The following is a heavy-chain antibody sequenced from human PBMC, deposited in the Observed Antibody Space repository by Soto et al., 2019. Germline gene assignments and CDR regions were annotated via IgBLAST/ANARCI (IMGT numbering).Heavy chain of an antibody. Sequence: QVQLRESGPGLVKPSETLSLTCSVSGGSVSSYYWSWIRQPAGKGPEWIGRIYTGGSTNYNPSLKSRATMSVATSKNQFSLRLTSVTAADTAVYYCARASVGPPGGGSWTMPFDSWGRGTLVTVSS. CDR3: ARASVGPPGGGSWTMPFDS. V-gene: IGHV4-4*07. J-gene: IGHJ4*02. CDR2: IYTGGST. D-gene: IGHD2-15*01. CDR1: GGSVSSYY.